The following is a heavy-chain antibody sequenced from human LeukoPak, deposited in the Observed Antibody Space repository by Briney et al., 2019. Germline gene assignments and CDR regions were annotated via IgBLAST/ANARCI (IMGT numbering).Heavy chain of an antibody. V-gene: IGHV4-31*11. CDR2: IYYSGSA. D-gene: IGHD2-2*01. CDR3: ARRFCSVTTCYYYFDY. J-gene: IGHJ4*02. CDR1: GGSFSGYY. Sequence: SETLSLTCAVYGGSFSGYYWSWIRQHPGKGLEWIGYIYYSGSAYYNPSLKSRVTMSVDTSKNQFSLRLTSVAAADTAVYYCARRFCSVTTCYYYFDYWGQGTLVTVSS.